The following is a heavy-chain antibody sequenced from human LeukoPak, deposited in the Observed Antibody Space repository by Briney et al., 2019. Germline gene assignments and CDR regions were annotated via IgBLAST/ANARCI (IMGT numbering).Heavy chain of an antibody. Sequence: PSETLSLTCSASGVSISDYHWIWIRQPPAKGLEWMGYFSYSGSTRYNPSLKSRVTMSVDTSKNQFSLGLISVAAADTAVYYCARMYSGTSYYFDFWGQGTLVTVSS. CDR2: FSYSGST. J-gene: IGHJ4*02. CDR3: ARMYSGTSYYFDF. V-gene: IGHV4-59*01. D-gene: IGHD1-26*01. CDR1: GVSISDYH.